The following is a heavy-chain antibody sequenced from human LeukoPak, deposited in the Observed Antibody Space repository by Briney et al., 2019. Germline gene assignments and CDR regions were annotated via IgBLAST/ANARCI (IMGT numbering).Heavy chain of an antibody. CDR3: ALSKQQLPPLDY. J-gene: IGHJ4*02. D-gene: IGHD6-13*01. Sequence: PSETLSLTCTVSGGSISSYYWSWLRQPPGKGLEWIGYIYYSGSTNYNPSLKSRVTISVDTSKNQFSLKLSSVTAADTAVYYCALSKQQLPPLDYWGQGTLVTVSS. CDR2: IYYSGST. CDR1: GGSISSYY. V-gene: IGHV4-59*08.